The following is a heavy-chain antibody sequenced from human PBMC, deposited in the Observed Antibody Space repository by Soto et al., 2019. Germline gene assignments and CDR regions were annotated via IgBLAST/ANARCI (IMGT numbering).Heavy chain of an antibody. CDR2: INQDGSER. CDR3: AVYGYGVSAAAY. Sequence: EMQLVESGGGLVQPGGSLRLSCAGSGLTCRNDWLSWVRQAPGKGLEWVANINQDGSERYYVDSVRGRFTISRDNVENSLYLQLSSLRPEDTAVYSCAVYGYGVSAAAYWGQGTLVTVSS. V-gene: IGHV3-7*03. J-gene: IGHJ4*02. CDR1: GLTCRNDW. D-gene: IGHD4-17*01.